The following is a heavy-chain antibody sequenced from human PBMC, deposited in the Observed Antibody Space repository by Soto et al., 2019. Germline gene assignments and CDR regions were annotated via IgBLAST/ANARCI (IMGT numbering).Heavy chain of an antibody. J-gene: IGHJ6*03. D-gene: IGHD6-13*01. CDR2: ISGSGGST. CDR1: GFTFSSYA. V-gene: IGHV3-23*01. Sequence: GGSLRLSCAASGFTFSSYAMSWVRQAPGKGLEWVSAISGSGGSTYYADSVKGRFTISRDNSKNTLYLQMNSLKAEDKAVYYCAKASLGGGYSSSWYEIYYYYMDVWGKGTTVTVSS. CDR3: AKASLGGGYSSSWYEIYYYYMDV.